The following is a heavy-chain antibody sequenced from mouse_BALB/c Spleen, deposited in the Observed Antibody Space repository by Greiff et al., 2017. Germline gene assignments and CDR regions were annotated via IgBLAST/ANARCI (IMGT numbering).Heavy chain of an antibody. V-gene: IGHV1-20*02. Sequence: VQLQQSGPELVKPGASVKISCKASGYSFTGYFMNWVMQSHGKSLEWIGRINPYNGDTFYNQKFKGKATLTVEKSSSTAHMELRSLASEDSAVYYCAEGNSWFAYWGQGTLVTVSA. J-gene: IGHJ3*01. D-gene: IGHD2-1*01. CDR2: INPYNGDT. CDR1: GYSFTGYF. CDR3: AEGNSWFAY.